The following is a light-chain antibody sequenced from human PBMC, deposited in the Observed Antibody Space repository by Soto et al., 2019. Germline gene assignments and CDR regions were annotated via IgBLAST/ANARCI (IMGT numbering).Light chain of an antibody. V-gene: IGKV1-6*01. CDR2: AAS. Sequence: AIQMTQSPASLSASVGDRVTITCRASQDITKDLAWYQQKPGKVPRLLIYAASTLQSGVPSRFSGSGSGTDFTLTISSLQPEDFATYYCLQDSYFLTFGPGTKVDIK. J-gene: IGKJ3*01. CDR1: QDITKD. CDR3: LQDSYFLT.